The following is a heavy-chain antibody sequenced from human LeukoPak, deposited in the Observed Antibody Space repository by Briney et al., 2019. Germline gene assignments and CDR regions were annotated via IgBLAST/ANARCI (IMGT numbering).Heavy chain of an antibody. D-gene: IGHD3-3*01. J-gene: IGHJ4*02. CDR3: ARDPSKYYDFWSGYYDVWFGELLFDY. CDR1: GYTFTSYG. CDR2: ISAYNGNT. V-gene: IGHV1-18*01. Sequence: ASVKVSCKASGYTFTSYGISWVRQAPGQGLEWMGWISAYNGNTNYAQKLQGRVTMTTDTSTSTAYMELRSLRSDDTAVYYCARDPSKYYDFWSGYYDVWFGELLFDYWGQGTLVTVSS.